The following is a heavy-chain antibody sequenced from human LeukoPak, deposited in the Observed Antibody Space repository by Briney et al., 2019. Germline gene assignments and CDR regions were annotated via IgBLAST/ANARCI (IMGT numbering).Heavy chain of an antibody. CDR3: AIFYRPKTAYEIDS. V-gene: IGHV3-23*01. Sequence: GGSLRLSCAASGFTFSTYSMSWGRQAPRKGLEWVSVIFQSCGTTYYADSVKGPFTISRDNSKNTLYLQMHRLRAEDTAVYYCAIFYRPKTAYEIDSWGQGTLVTVSS. D-gene: IGHD4-11*01. CDR2: IFQSCGTT. J-gene: IGHJ4*02. CDR1: GFTFSTYS.